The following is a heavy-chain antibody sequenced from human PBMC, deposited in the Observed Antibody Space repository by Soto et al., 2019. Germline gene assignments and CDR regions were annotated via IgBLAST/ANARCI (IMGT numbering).Heavy chain of an antibody. V-gene: IGHV1-69*13. J-gene: IGHJ6*02. Sequence: SVKVSCKASGGTFSSYAISWVRQAPGQGLEWMGGVIPIFGTANYAQKFQGRVTITADESTSTAYMELSSLRSEDTAVYYCARESLSGNTYYYDSSGPGPYYYYGMDVWGQGTTVTVSS. CDR1: GGTFSSYA. D-gene: IGHD3-22*01. CDR2: VIPIFGTA. CDR3: ARESLSGNTYYYDSSGPGPYYYYGMDV.